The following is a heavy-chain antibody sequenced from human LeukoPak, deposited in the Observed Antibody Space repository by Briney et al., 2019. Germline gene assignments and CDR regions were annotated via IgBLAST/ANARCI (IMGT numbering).Heavy chain of an antibody. D-gene: IGHD6-6*01. V-gene: IGHV1-69*04. CDR2: IIPILGIA. CDR1: GGTFSSYA. J-gene: IGHJ4*02. Sequence: SVKVSCTASGGTFSSYAISWVRQAPGQGLEWMGRIIPILGIANYAQKFQGRVTITADKSTSTAYMELSSLRSEDTAVYYCARDLPYSSSDRTPFDYWGQGTLVTVSS. CDR3: ARDLPYSSSDRTPFDY.